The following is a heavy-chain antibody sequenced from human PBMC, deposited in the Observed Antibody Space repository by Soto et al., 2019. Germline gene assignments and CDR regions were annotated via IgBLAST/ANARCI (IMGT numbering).Heavy chain of an antibody. CDR2: IKSKTDGGTT. D-gene: IGHD3-3*01. V-gene: IGHV3-15*01. CDR3: TTDSNGLGSGYYFDY. CDR1: GFTFSNAW. Sequence: GGSLRLSCAASGFTFSNAWMSWVRQAPGKGLEWVGRIKSKTDGGTTDYAAPVKGRFTISRDDSKNTLYLQMNSLKTEDTAVYYCTTDSNGLGSGYYFDYWGQGTLVTVSS. J-gene: IGHJ4*02.